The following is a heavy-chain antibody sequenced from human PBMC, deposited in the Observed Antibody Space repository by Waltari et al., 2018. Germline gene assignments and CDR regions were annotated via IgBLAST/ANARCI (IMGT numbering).Heavy chain of an antibody. CDR2: SRSKANSYAT. Sequence: EVQLVESGGGLVQPGGSLKLSCAASGFTFSGPAMHWVRQASGKGWEWVGRSRSKANSYATAYAASVKGRFTISRDDSKTAAYLQMNSLKTEDTAVYYCTRQGDYWGQGTLVTVSS. J-gene: IGHJ4*02. V-gene: IGHV3-73*01. CDR3: TRQGDY. CDR1: GFTFSGPA.